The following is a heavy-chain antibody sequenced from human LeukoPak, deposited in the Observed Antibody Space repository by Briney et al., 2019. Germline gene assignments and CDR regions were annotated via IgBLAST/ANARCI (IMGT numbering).Heavy chain of an antibody. CDR1: GGSISSYY. V-gene: IGHV4-59*01. Sequence: SETLSLTCTVSGGSISSYYWSWIRQPPGKGLEWIGYIYYSGSTNYNPSLKSRVTISVDTSKNQFSLKLSSVTAADTAVYYCARVEHEYSSFLSYYYYGMDVWGQGTTVTVSS. CDR2: IYYSGST. CDR3: ARVEHEYSSFLSYYYYGMDV. J-gene: IGHJ6*02. D-gene: IGHD6-6*01.